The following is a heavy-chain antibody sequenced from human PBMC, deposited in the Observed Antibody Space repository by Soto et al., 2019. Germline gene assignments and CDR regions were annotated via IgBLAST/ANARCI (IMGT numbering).Heavy chain of an antibody. CDR3: ASHRFGEFPFDY. J-gene: IGHJ4*02. CDR1: GYSFTNYW. D-gene: IGHD3-10*01. V-gene: IGHV5-10-1*01. CDR2: IDHSDSYT. Sequence: PGESLKISCKGSGYSFTNYWITWVRQMPGKGLEWMGMIDHSDSYTTYSPSFQGHVTISADKSMSTAYLQWSSLRASDTAMYYCASHRFGEFPFDYWGQGTLVTVSS.